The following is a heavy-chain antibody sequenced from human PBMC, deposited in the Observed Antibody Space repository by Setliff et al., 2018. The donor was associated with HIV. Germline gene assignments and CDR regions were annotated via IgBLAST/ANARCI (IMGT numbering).Heavy chain of an antibody. CDR3: ARSSSNWYYYYYMDV. CDR1: GYTFSNYG. D-gene: IGHD6-13*01. J-gene: IGHJ6*03. Sequence: ASVKVSCKASGYTFSNYGISWVRQAPGQGLEWMGWIGAYNGNTNYAQKLQGRVTMTTDTSTTTAYMELRSLRSDDTAVYYCARSSSNWYYYYYMDVWGKGTTVTVSS. CDR2: IGAYNGNT. V-gene: IGHV1-18*01.